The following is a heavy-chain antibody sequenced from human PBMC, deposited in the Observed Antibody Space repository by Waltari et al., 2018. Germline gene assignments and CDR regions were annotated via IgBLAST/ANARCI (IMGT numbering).Heavy chain of an antibody. CDR3: ARPAYSSSWS. CDR1: GYSISSGYY. Sequence: QVQLQESGPGLVKPSETLSLTCAVSGYSISSGYYWGWIRQPPGKGLEWIGSIYHSGSTYYNPSLKSRVTISVDTSKNQFSLKLSSVTAADTAVYYCARPAYSSSWSWGQGTLVTVSS. D-gene: IGHD6-13*01. V-gene: IGHV4-38-2*01. CDR2: IYHSGST. J-gene: IGHJ5*02.